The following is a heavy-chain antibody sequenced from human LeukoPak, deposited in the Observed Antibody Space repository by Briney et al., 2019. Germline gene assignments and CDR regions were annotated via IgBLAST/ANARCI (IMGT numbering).Heavy chain of an antibody. Sequence: PGGSLRLSCAASGFTFSSYSMYWVRQAPGKGLEWVSYISSSSSTIYYADSVKGRFTISRDNAENSLYLQMNSLRAEDTAVYYCARDSKQWLVDYWGQGTPVTVSS. CDR1: GFTFSSYS. CDR2: ISSSSSTI. J-gene: IGHJ4*02. CDR3: ARDSKQWLVDY. D-gene: IGHD6-19*01. V-gene: IGHV3-48*01.